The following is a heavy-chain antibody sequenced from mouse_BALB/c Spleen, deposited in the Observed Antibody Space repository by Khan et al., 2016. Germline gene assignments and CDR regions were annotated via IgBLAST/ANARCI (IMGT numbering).Heavy chain of an antibody. CDR2: FHPYNDDT. CDR3: ASIGYPYALNY. V-gene: IGHV1-47*01. D-gene: IGHD2-2*01. CDR1: GYTFTTYP. J-gene: IGHJ4*01. Sequence: QVQLKQSGADLVKPGASVKISCTASGYTFTTYPIEWMKQNHGKSLEWIGNFHPYNDDTKYNEKFKGKATLTVDTSSNTVYLELSRLTSDDSAVYYCASIGYPYALNYWGQGTWVTSSS.